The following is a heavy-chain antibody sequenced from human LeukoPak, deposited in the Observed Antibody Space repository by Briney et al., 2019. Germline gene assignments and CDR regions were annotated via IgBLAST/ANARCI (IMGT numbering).Heavy chain of an antibody. V-gene: IGHV4-59*08. D-gene: IGHD1-14*01. J-gene: IGHJ4*02. CDR3: ARGTSIVTLDY. CDR2: IYYSGST. CDR1: GGSISSYY. Sequence: PSETLSLTCTVSGGSISSYYWSWIRQPPGKGLEWIGYIYYSGSTYYNPSLKSRVTISVDTSKNQFSLKLSSVTAADTAVYYCARGTSIVTLDYWGQGTLVTVSS.